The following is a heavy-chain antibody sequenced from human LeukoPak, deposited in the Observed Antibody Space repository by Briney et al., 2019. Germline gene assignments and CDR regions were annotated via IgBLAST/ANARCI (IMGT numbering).Heavy chain of an antibody. J-gene: IGHJ4*02. CDR1: GFSFSVYE. D-gene: IGHD3-16*02. CDR3: ARDQYVWGSYRQSFDY. Sequence: GGSLRLSCAASGFSFSVYEMHWVRQAPGKGLEWISDISSSGTTTYYADSVKGRFTISRDNAKNSLYLQMNSLRAEDTAVYYYARDQYVWGSYRQSFDYWGQGTLVTVSS. V-gene: IGHV3-48*03. CDR2: ISSSGTTT.